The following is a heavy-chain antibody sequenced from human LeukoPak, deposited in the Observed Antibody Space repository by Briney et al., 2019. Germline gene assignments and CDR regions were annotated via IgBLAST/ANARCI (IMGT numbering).Heavy chain of an antibody. V-gene: IGHV4-59*01. D-gene: IGHD1-1*01. Sequence: SETLSLTCTVSGDSIRSLYWSWIRQPPGKGLEWIGYIHDRRATKYNPSLKSRVTISVDTSKNQFSLKLSSVTAADTAVYYCARYTRGPYYFDYWGQGTLVTVSS. J-gene: IGHJ4*02. CDR3: ARYTRGPYYFDY. CDR1: GDSIRSLY. CDR2: IHDRRAT.